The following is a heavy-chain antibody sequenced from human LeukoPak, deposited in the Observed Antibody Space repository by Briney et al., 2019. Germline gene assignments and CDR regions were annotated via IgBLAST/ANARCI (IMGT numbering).Heavy chain of an antibody. CDR3: ARSRYCSSTSCYPDY. D-gene: IGHD2-2*01. V-gene: IGHV1-18*01. CDR2: ISAYNGNT. CDR1: GYTFTSYG. Sequence: ASVMVSCKASGYTFTSYGISWVRQAPGQGLEWMGWISAYNGNTNYAQKLQGRVTMTTDTSTSTAYMELRSLRSDDTAVYYCARSRYCSSTSCYPDYWGQGTLVTVSS. J-gene: IGHJ4*02.